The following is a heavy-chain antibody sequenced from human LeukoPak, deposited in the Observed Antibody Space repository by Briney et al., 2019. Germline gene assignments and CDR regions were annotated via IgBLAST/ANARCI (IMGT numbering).Heavy chain of an antibody. J-gene: IGHJ3*02. D-gene: IGHD4-17*01. V-gene: IGHV1-69*13. CDR1: GGTFSSYA. CDR3: ARVGYGDRSHAFDI. CDR2: IIPIFGTA. Sequence: SVKVSCKASGGTFSSYAISWVRQAPGQGLEWMGGIIPIFGTANYAQKFQGRVTITAGESTSTAYMELSSLRSEDTAVYYCARVGYGDRSHAFDIWGRGTMVTVSS.